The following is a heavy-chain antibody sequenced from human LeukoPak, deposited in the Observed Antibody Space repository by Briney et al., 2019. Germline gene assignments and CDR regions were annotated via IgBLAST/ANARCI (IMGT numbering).Heavy chain of an antibody. D-gene: IGHD3-16*01. J-gene: IGHJ5*02. V-gene: IGHV3-30-3*01. CDR3: AREKRWGGFDP. CDR2: ISYDGSNK. Sequence: GGSLRLSCAASGFTFSSYAMHWVRQAPGKGLEWVAVISYDGSNKYYADSVKGRFTISRDNSKNTLYLQMNSLRAEDTAVYYCAREKRWGGFDPWGQGTLVTVSS. CDR1: GFTFSSYA.